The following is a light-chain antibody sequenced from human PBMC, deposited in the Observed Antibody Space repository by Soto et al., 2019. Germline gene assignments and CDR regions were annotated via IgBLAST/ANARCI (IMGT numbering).Light chain of an antibody. CDR2: DAF. J-gene: IGKJ4*01. V-gene: IGKV3-11*01. CDR3: RQRYNWPLT. Sequence: TVLTPSPATLFLSPGERATLSCKASQSIGNSLGWFQQKPGQAPRLLIDDAFNRATGIPARFTGSGSGSDFTLTISSLEPEDFGVYYCRQRYNWPLTFGGGTKVDIK. CDR1: QSIGNS.